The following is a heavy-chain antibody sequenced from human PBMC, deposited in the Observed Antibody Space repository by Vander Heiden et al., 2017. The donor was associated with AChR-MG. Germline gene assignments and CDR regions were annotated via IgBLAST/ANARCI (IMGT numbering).Heavy chain of an antibody. Sequence: QVQLQESGPGLVKPSETLSLTCTVSGGSISSYYWSWIRQPPGKGLEWIVYIYYSGSTNYNPSLKSRVTISVDTSKNQFSLKLSSVTAADTAVYYCARVVRTSGKPGLVDYWGQGTLVTVSS. CDR2: IYYSGST. CDR3: ARVVRTSGKPGLVDY. CDR1: GGSISSYY. D-gene: IGHD1-26*01. V-gene: IGHV4-59*01. J-gene: IGHJ4*02.